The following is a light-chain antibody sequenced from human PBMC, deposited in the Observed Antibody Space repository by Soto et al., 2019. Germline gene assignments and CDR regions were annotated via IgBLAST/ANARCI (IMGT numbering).Light chain of an antibody. CDR2: GAS. V-gene: IGKV1-27*01. CDR3: QRYNSVPNT. Sequence: DIQMTQSPSSLSASVGDRVTITCRASQGISCYLAWYQQKPGKVPKLLIYGASTLHSGVPSRFSGSGSGTDFTLTINSLQPEDVATYYCQRYNSVPNTFGPGTKVDIK. J-gene: IGKJ3*01. CDR1: QGISCY.